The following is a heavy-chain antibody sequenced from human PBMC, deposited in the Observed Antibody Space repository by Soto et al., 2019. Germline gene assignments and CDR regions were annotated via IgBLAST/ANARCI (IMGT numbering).Heavy chain of an antibody. Sequence: EVQLVESGGGLVKPGGSLRLACAASGFTLRTAWMNWVRQAPGKGLEWVGRIKRESDGGTTDYGVSVRGRFTISRDESQNTLYLQMNSLGTEDTAVYYCATEPYFYDSSSVDVWGQGTTVTVSS. CDR1: GFTLRTAW. CDR3: ATEPYFYDSSSVDV. J-gene: IGHJ6*02. V-gene: IGHV3-15*07. D-gene: IGHD3-22*01. CDR2: IKRESDGGTT.